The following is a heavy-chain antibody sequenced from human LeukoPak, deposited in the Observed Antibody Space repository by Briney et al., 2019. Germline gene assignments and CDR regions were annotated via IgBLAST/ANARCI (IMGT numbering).Heavy chain of an antibody. V-gene: IGHV1-24*01. CDR2: FDPEDGET. D-gene: IGHD3-22*01. CDR3: ARGIQGYSNYDAFDI. CDR1: GYTLTELS. Sequence: ASVKVSCKVSGYTLTELSMHWVRQAPGKGLEWMGGFDPEDGETIYAQKFQGRVTMTEDTSTDTAYMELSSLRSEDTAVYYCARGIQGYSNYDAFDIWGQGTMVTVSS. J-gene: IGHJ3*02.